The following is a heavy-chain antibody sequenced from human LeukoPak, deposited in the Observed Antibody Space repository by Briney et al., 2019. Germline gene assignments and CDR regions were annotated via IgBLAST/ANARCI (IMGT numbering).Heavy chain of an antibody. Sequence: GGSLRLSCAASGFTFSSYAMSWVRQAPGKGLEWVSAISGSGGSTYYADSVKGRFTISRGNSKNTLYLQMNSLRAEDTAVYYCAKDGRLSGSYPYYSDSWGQGTLVTVSS. CDR1: GFTFSSYA. V-gene: IGHV3-23*01. CDR2: ISGSGGST. D-gene: IGHD1-26*01. J-gene: IGHJ4*02. CDR3: AKDGRLSGSYPYYSDS.